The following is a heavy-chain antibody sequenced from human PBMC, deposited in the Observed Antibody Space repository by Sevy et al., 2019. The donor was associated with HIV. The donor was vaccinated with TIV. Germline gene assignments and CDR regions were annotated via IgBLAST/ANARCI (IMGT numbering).Heavy chain of an antibody. CDR3: VRAPYYYDSSGYYWGAY. CDR1: GYTFTSYG. V-gene: IGHV1-18*04. Sequence: ASVKVSCKASGYTFTSYGISWVRQAPGQGLEWMGWISAYNGNANYAQKLQGRVTMTTDTSTSTAYMELRSLRSDDTAVYYCVRAPYYYDSSGYYWGAYWGQGTLVTVSS. D-gene: IGHD3-22*01. J-gene: IGHJ4*02. CDR2: ISAYNGNA.